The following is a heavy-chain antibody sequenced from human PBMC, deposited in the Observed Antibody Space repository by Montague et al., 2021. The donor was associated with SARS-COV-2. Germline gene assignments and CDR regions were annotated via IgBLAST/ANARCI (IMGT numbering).Heavy chain of an antibody. CDR2: IEPGGRNG. D-gene: IGHD2-15*01. V-gene: IGHV3-7*03. Sequence: SLRLSCAASGFTLSSHWMSWVRQAPGKGLEWVANIEPGGRNGYYVDAMGGRFTISRDNARSSLYLQLNNLRAEDTAVYYCVRDRRGGMGSDYWGQGTLVTVSS. J-gene: IGHJ4*02. CDR1: GFTLSSHW. CDR3: VRDRRGGMGSDY.